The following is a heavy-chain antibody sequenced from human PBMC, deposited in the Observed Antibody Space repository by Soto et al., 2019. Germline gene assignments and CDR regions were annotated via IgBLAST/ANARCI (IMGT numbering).Heavy chain of an antibody. D-gene: IGHD3-22*01. J-gene: IGHJ6*02. V-gene: IGHV1-69*13. Sequence: ASVKVSCKASGGTFNSYAISWVRQAPGQGLEWMGGIIPIFGAANYAQKSQGRVTITADESTSTAYMELSSLRSEDTAVYYCARKGYYDSSGYYPYGMDVWGQGTTVTVSS. CDR2: IIPIFGAA. CDR1: GGTFNSYA. CDR3: ARKGYYDSSGYYPYGMDV.